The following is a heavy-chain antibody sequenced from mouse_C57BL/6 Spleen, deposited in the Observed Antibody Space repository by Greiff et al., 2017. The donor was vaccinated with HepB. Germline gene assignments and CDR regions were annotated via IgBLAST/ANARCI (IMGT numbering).Heavy chain of an antibody. J-gene: IGHJ2*01. D-gene: IGHD2-4*01. V-gene: IGHV1-15*01. CDR1: GYTFTDYE. Sequence: VQLQQSGAELVRPGASVTLSCKASGYTFTDYEMHWVKQTPVHGLEWIGAIDTETGGTAYNQKFKGKAILTADKSSRTAYMELRSLTSEDSAVYYWTRLCTTILNYWGQGTTLTVSS. CDR3: TRLCTTILNY. CDR2: IDTETGGT.